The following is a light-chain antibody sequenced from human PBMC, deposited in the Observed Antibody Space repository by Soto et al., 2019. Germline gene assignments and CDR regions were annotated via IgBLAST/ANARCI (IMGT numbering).Light chain of an antibody. CDR1: QSVSSSY. CDR2: GAS. Sequence: EIVLTQSPGSLSLSPGERATLSCRASQSVSSSYLAWYQQKPGQAPRLLIYGASSRATGIPDRFSGSGSGTDFTLDISRLEPEDFAVYYCQEYENTPGTFGRGTRLENK. V-gene: IGKV3-20*01. J-gene: IGKJ5*01. CDR3: QEYENTPGT.